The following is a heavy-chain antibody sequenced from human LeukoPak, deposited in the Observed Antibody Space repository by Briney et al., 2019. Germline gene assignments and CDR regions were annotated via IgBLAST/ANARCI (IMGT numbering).Heavy chain of an antibody. CDR1: GFTFSSYS. V-gene: IGHV3-21*01. J-gene: IGHJ6*02. CDR2: ISSSSYI. Sequence: GGSLRLSCAASGFTFSSYSMNWVRQAPGKGLEWVSSISSSSYIYYADSVKGRFTISRDNAKNTLYLQMNSLRAEDTAVYYCARDTRLRYFDWSQFTIDYGMDVWGQGTTVTVSS. CDR3: ARDTRLRYFDWSQFTIDYGMDV. D-gene: IGHD3-9*01.